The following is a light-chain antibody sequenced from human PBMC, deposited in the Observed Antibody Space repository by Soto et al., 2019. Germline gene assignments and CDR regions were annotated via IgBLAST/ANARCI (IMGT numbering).Light chain of an antibody. CDR3: AAWDDSLNGPLYV. CDR2: SNN. CDR1: SSNIGSNT. Sequence: QSVLTQPPSASGTPGQRVTISCSGSSSNIGSNTVNWYQQLAGTAPKLLSYSNNQRPPGVPDRFSGSKSGTSASLAISGLQSEDEADYYCAAWDDSLNGPLYVFGTGTKVTVL. V-gene: IGLV1-44*01. J-gene: IGLJ1*01.